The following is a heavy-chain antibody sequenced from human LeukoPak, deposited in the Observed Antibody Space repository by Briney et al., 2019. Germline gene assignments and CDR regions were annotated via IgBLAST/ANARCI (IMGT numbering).Heavy chain of an antibody. Sequence: GGSLRLSCAASGFTFSSFPVSWVRQAPGKGLEWVSVISGGGVSTYYADSVKGRFTISRDNSKNTLYLQMNSLRAEDTAVYYCAKWARYCTNGVCYYFDYWGQGTLVTVSS. D-gene: IGHD2-8*01. CDR2: ISGGGVST. CDR3: AKWARYCTNGVCYYFDY. V-gene: IGHV3-23*01. J-gene: IGHJ4*02. CDR1: GFTFSSFP.